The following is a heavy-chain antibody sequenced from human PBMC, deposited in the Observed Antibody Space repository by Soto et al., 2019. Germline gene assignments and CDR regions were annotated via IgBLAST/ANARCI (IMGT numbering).Heavy chain of an antibody. Sequence: PSETLSLTCTVSGGSVSSGSYYWSRIRQPPGKGLEWIGYIYYSGSTNYNPSLKSRVTISVDTSKNQFSLKLSSVTAADTAVYYCARGADLGHYYDSSGAPPRYYFDYWGQGTLVTVSS. CDR1: GGSVSSGSYY. CDR2: IYYSGST. D-gene: IGHD3-22*01. V-gene: IGHV4-61*01. J-gene: IGHJ4*02. CDR3: ARGADLGHYYDSSGAPPRYYFDY.